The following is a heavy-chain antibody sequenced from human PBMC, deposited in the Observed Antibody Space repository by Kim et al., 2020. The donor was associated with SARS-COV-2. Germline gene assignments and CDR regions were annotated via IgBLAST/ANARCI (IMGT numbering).Heavy chain of an antibody. CDR1: GYTFSNYA. CDR2: INVDNGNT. D-gene: IGHD5-18*01. CDR3: ARGRGYNYGFDY. V-gene: IGHV1-3*01. Sequence: ASVKVSCKASGYTFSNYAMHWVRQAPGQRPEWMGWINVDNGNTQYSQEFQGRVTITRDTSASTAYMELSSLRSEDTAVYYCARGRGYNYGFDYWGQGSLVTVSS. J-gene: IGHJ4*02.